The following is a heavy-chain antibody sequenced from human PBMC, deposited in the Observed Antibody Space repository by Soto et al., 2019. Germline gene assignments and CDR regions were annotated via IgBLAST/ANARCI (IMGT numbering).Heavy chain of an antibody. CDR1: GFTFGHYP. CDR2: IRSKAYGGTT. V-gene: IGHV3-49*03. CDR3: TRDRSGGDYYGSGSRRVDYYYYYGMDV. J-gene: IGHJ6*01. Sequence: HPGGCLRLSCTASGFTFGHYPMSWFRQAPGKGLEWVGFIRSKAYGGTTEYAASVKGRFTISRDDSKSIAYLQMNSLKAEDTAVYYCTRDRSGGDYYGSGSRRVDYYYYYGMDVWGQGTTVLVSS. D-gene: IGHD3-10*01.